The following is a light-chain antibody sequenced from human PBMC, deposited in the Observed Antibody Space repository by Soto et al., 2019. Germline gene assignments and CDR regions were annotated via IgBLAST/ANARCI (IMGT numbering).Light chain of an antibody. V-gene: IGKV4-1*01. CDR3: QQYYSIPLT. J-gene: IGKJ4*01. CDR1: QSVLYSSNNNNY. Sequence: DIAMTQSPDSLAVSLGERATINCKSSQSVLYSSNNNNYLAWYQQKPGQPPKLLVYWASTRESGVPDRFRGSGSGTDFTLTISSLQAEDVAVYYCQQYYSIPLTFGGGTKVEIK. CDR2: WAS.